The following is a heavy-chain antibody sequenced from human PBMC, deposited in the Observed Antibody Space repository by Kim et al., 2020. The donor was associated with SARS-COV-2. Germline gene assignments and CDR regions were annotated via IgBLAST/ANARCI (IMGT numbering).Heavy chain of an antibody. CDR1: GYTFTSYA. Sequence: ASVKVSCKASGYTFTSYAMNWVRQAPGQGLEWMGWINTNTGNPTYAPGFTGRFVFSLDTSVGTAYLQISSLKAEDTAVYYCARGASYYYDSSGYSRTYYFDYWGQGTLVTVSS. V-gene: IGHV7-4-1*02. J-gene: IGHJ4*02. CDR3: ARGASYYYDSSGYSRTYYFDY. D-gene: IGHD3-22*01. CDR2: INTNTGNP.